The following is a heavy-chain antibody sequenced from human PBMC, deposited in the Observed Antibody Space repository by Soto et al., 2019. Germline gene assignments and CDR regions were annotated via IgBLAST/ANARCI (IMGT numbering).Heavy chain of an antibody. J-gene: IGHJ4*02. D-gene: IGHD5-12*01. CDR3: AHRRRFDSGYGFFDY. CDR1: GFSLSTSGVS. Sequence: QITLKESGPTLVKPTQTLTLTCTFSGFSLSTSGVSVGWIRQPPGKALEWLALIYWDDDKRYSPSLKSRLTITKDTSKNHVVLTMTNIDPVDTGTYYCAHRRRFDSGYGFFDYWGQGTLVTVSS. V-gene: IGHV2-5*02. CDR2: IYWDDDK.